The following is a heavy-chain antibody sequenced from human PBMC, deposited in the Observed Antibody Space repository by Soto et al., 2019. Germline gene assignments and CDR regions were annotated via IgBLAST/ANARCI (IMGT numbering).Heavy chain of an antibody. V-gene: IGHV4-59*11. CDR2: IYHTVNT. CDR3: ARLQYTVVTALDI. J-gene: IGHJ3*02. D-gene: IGHD2-15*01. Sequence: SETLSLTCSVSCVSIGSHFWSWIRQAPGKGPELVGYIYHTVNTSYNPALKSRVTISMDTSENQLSLQLSSVTAADTAVYYCARLQYTVVTALDIWGQGTMVTVSS. CDR1: CVSIGSHF.